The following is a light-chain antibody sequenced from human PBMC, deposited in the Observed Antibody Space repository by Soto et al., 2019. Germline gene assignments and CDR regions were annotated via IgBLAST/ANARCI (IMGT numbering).Light chain of an antibody. J-gene: IGKJ5*01. CDR3: QQYHSTPLT. CDR2: AAS. V-gene: IGKV1-12*01. CDR1: QNISTR. Sequence: SQSPSSISASFGDAVTITCRASQNISTRLAWYQQKPGTAPKLLIYAASTSGSGVPARFSGSGYGTDFTLTITTLQPEDVGIYYCQQYHSTPLTFGQGTRLEIK.